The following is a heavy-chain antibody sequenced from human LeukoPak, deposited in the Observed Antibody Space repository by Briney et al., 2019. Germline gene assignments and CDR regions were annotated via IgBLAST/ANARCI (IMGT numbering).Heavy chain of an antibody. D-gene: IGHD3-22*01. Sequence: ASVKVSCKASGYTFTSYGISWVRQAPGQGLEWMGWISAYNGNTNYAQKLQGRVTTTTDTSTSTAYMELRSLRSDDTAVYYCARGSTCYYDSSGYYYGDYWGQGTLVTVSS. V-gene: IGHV1-18*01. CDR1: GYTFTSYG. J-gene: IGHJ4*02. CDR2: ISAYNGNT. CDR3: ARGSTCYYDSSGYYYGDY.